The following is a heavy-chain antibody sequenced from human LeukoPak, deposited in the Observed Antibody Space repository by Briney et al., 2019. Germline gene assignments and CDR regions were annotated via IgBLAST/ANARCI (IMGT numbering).Heavy chain of an antibody. CDR3: ARAHSSSWDIHDY. V-gene: IGHV4-59*01. CDR1: GGSISGYF. D-gene: IGHD6-13*01. CDR2: IYYSGST. Sequence: PSQTLSLTCTVSGGSISGYFWSWIRQPPGKGLEWIGYIYYSGSTNYHPSLKSRVTISVDTSKNQFSLKLSSVTAADTAVYYCARAHSSSWDIHDYWGQGTLVTVSS. J-gene: IGHJ4*02.